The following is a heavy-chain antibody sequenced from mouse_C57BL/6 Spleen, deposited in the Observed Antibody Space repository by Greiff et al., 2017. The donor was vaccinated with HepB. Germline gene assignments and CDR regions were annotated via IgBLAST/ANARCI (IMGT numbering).Heavy chain of an antibody. Sequence: QVQLQQPGAELVRPGSSVKLSCKASGYTFTSYWMHWVKQRPIQGLEWIGNIDPSDSETHYNQKFKDKATLTVDKSSSTAYMQLSSLTSEDSAVYYCARGDGYDGGWFAYWGQGTLVTVSA. J-gene: IGHJ3*01. CDR2: IDPSDSET. V-gene: IGHV1-52*01. CDR3: ARGDGYDGGWFAY. D-gene: IGHD2-2*01. CDR1: GYTFTSYW.